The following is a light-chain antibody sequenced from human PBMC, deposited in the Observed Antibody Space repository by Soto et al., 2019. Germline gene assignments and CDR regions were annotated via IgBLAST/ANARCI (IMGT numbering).Light chain of an antibody. J-gene: IGKJ1*01. CDR1: QIVGSDF. CDR2: GAS. Sequence: VFTHSRGPLSSSPVEIAILSSSPSQIVGSDFLAWYQQKPGQAPRLLIYGASNRATGITDRFSGSGSGRDFTLTISSLEPEDSAVYYCQQYGNSPWTFGQGTKVDIK. CDR3: QQYGNSPWT. V-gene: IGKV3-20*01.